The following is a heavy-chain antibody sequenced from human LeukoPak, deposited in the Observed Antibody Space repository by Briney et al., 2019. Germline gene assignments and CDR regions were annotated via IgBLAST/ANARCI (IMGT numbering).Heavy chain of an antibody. J-gene: IGHJ6*02. V-gene: IGHV4-59*01. CDR1: GGSISSYY. D-gene: IGHD3-3*01. CDR2: IYYSGST. CDR3: ARDLSGPSYYYYGMDV. Sequence: SETLSLTCTVSGGSISSYYWSWIRQPPGKGLEWIGYIYYSGSTNYNPSLKSRVTISVDTSKNQFSLKLSSVTAADTAVYYYARDLSGPSYYYYGMDVWGQGTTVTVSS.